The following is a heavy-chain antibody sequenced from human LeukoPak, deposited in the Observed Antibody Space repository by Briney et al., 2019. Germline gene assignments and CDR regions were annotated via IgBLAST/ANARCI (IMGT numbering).Heavy chain of an antibody. D-gene: IGHD2-2*02. CDR3: AKGPRYCSSTSCYRKGSYYYYYMDV. CDR1: GFTFSSYA. Sequence: GGSLRLSCAASGFTFSSYAMSWVRQAPGKGLEWVSAISGSGGSTYCADSVKGRFTISRDNSKNTLYLQMNSLRAEDTAVYYCAKGPRYCSSTSCYRKGSYYYYYMDVWDKGTTVTVSS. V-gene: IGHV3-23*01. CDR2: ISGSGGST. J-gene: IGHJ6*03.